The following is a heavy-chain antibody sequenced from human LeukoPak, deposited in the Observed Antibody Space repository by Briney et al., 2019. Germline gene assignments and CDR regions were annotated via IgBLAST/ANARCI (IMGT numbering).Heavy chain of an antibody. CDR3: AIASYYDSSGYYYYYYGMDV. CDR1: GFTFSSYE. Sequence: GGSLRLSCAASGFTFSSYEVNWVRQAPGKGLEWVSYISSSGSTIYYADSVKGRFTISRDNAKNSLYLQMNSLRAEDTAVYYCAIASYYDSSGYYYYYYGMDVWGQGTTVTVSS. CDR2: ISSSGSTI. V-gene: IGHV3-48*03. J-gene: IGHJ6*02. D-gene: IGHD3-22*01.